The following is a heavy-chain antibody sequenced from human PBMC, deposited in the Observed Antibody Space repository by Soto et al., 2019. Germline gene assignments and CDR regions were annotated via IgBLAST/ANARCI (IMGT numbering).Heavy chain of an antibody. V-gene: IGHV3-30-3*01. CDR2: VSYDGDNQ. J-gene: IGHJ6*02. CDR3: ARPLSLYYYHYGIDV. CDR1: GFIFSAYA. Sequence: QVQLVESGGGVVQPGRSLRVSCAASGFIFSAYAMHWVRQAPGKGLEWVAVVSYDGDNQYYAESVKGRFTISRDNSKNQLYLEMHSLRADDTAVYYCARPLSLYYYHYGIDVWGHGTTVTVSS.